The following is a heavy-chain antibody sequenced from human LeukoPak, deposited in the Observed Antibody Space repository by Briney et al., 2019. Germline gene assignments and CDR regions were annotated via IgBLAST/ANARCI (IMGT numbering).Heavy chain of an antibody. CDR2: IDNVGTGT. V-gene: IGHV3-74*01. CDR3: ARDWSYGLDV. D-gene: IGHD3-3*01. CDR1: GFTFSSYA. J-gene: IGHJ6*02. Sequence: GGSLRLSCAASGFTFSSYAMSWVRQAPGKGLVWVSRIDNVGTGTNYADSVKGRFTISRDNAKNTLYLQMNSLRAVDTAVYYCARDWSYGLDVWGQGTTVTVSS.